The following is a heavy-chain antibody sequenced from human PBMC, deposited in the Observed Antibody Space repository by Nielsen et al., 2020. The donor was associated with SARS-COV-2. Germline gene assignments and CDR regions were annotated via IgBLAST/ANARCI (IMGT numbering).Heavy chain of an antibody. V-gene: IGHV1-69*13. CDR3: ARWGNTAMVDYYYYGMDV. CDR1: GGTFYSYV. D-gene: IGHD5-18*01. CDR2: IMPMFDTA. Sequence: SVKVSCKASGGTFYSYVINWVRQAPGQGLEWMGGIMPMFDTANYEQKFQGRVTLTADEATRTVNMELRSLRSEDTAVYYCARWGNTAMVDYYYYGMDVWGQGTTVTVSS. J-gene: IGHJ6*02.